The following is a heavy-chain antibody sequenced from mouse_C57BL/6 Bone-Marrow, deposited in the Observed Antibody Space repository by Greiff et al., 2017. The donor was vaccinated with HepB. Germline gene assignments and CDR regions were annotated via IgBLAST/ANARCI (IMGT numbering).Heavy chain of an antibody. J-gene: IGHJ3*01. CDR2: INPNNGGT. V-gene: IGHV1-22*01. Sequence: EVQLQQSGPELVKPGASVKMSCKASGYTFTDYNMHWVKQSHGKSLEWIGYINPNNGGTSYNQKFKGKATLTVNKSSSTAYMELRSLTSEDSAVYYCASIRYGSSFAYWGQGTLVTVSA. CDR1: GYTFTDYN. D-gene: IGHD1-1*01. CDR3: ASIRYGSSFAY.